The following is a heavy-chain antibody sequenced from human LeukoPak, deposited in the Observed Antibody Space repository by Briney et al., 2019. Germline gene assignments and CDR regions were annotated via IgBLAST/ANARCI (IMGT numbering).Heavy chain of an antibody. D-gene: IGHD5-18*01. V-gene: IGHV3-30*18. Sequence: GRSLRLSCAASGFTFSSYGMHWVRQAPGKGLEWIAVISYDGSNKYYADSVKGRFTISRDNSKNTLYLQMNSLRAEDTAVYYCAKDRWAVDTAMVMDYWGQGTLVTVSS. CDR1: GFTFSSYG. CDR2: ISYDGSNK. J-gene: IGHJ4*02. CDR3: AKDRWAVDTAMVMDY.